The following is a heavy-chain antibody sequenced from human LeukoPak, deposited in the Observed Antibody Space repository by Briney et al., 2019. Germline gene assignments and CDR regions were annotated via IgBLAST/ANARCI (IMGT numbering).Heavy chain of an antibody. J-gene: IGHJ6*03. Sequence: PSQTLSLTCTVSGGSISSGAYYWGWIRQPQGKGLEWIGGINHSESTNYNPTLKSRVTISVDTSKNQFSLKLSSVTAADTAVYYCARGNARYYYYYMDVWGKGTTVTVSS. CDR3: ARGNARYYYYYMDV. CDR1: GGSISSGAYY. D-gene: IGHD2-2*01. CDR2: INHSEST. V-gene: IGHV4-39*07.